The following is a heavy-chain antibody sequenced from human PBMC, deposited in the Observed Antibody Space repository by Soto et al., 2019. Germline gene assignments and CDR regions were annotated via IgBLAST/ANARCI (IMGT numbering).Heavy chain of an antibody. CDR3: ARVLISPTTVRVFDY. D-gene: IGHD2-2*01. Sequence: QVQLQESGPGLVKPSETLSLTCTVSGGSISSHYWSWIRQPAGKGLEWIGRVFKTGTTTYNPSLKSPVSMSVDTAKSQFSLELTSVSAADTAVYYCARVLISPTTVRVFDYWGQGILVTVSS. CDR1: GGSISSHY. J-gene: IGHJ4*02. CDR2: VFKTGTT. V-gene: IGHV4-4*07.